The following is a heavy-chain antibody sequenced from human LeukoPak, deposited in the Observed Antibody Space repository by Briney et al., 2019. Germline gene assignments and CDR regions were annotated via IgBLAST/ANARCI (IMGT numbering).Heavy chain of an antibody. CDR1: GASISNYQ. D-gene: IGHD4-11*01. CDR3: VRDGYSTAWGYYSDS. CDR2: IDSSGGT. V-gene: IGHV4-4*07. J-gene: IGHJ4*02. Sequence: SETLSLTCTVSGASISNYQWSWIRQTAGKRLEWIDHIDSSGGTYYNPSLKSGVTMSVDTSKNQVFVKLTSVTAADTAVYYCVRDGYSTAWGYYSDSWGQGILVTVSS.